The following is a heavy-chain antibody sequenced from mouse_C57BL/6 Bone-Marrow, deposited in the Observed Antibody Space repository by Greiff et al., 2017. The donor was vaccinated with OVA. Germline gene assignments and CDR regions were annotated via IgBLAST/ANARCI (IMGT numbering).Heavy chain of an antibody. CDR2: ISSGGSYT. CDR1: GFTFSSYG. J-gene: IGHJ2*01. D-gene: IGHD3-2*02. CDR3: ARQTAQATSFDY. Sequence: DVKLVESGGDLVKPGGSLKLSCAASGFTFSSYGMSWVRQTPDKRLEWVATISSGGSYTYYPDSVKGRFTISRDNAKNTLYLQMSSLKSEDTAMYYCARQTAQATSFDYWGQGTTLTVSS. V-gene: IGHV5-6*02.